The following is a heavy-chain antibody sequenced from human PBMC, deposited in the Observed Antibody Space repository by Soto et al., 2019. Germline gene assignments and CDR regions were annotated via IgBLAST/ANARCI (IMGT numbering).Heavy chain of an antibody. J-gene: IGHJ5*02. CDR1: GGSISSGADY. CDR2: IYYSGST. Sequence: SETLSLTCTVSGGSISSGADYWSWIRQHPGKGLEWIGYIYYSGSTYYNLSLKSRLTISLDTSKNQFSLELSSVTAADTAVYYCARSGEGLYPFDNWFDPWGQGTLVTVSS. V-gene: IGHV4-31*03. D-gene: IGHD2-2*02. CDR3: ARSGEGLYPFDNWFDP.